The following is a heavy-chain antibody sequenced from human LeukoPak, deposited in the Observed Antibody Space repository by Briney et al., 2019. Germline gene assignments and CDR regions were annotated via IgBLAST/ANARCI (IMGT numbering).Heavy chain of an antibody. V-gene: IGHV1-46*01. D-gene: IGHD2-2*01. Sequence: ASVKVSCKASGYTFTSYYMHWVRQAPGQGLEWMGIINPSGGSTSYAQKFQGRGTMTRDMSTSTVYMELSSLRSEDTAVYYCARDWLVVPATDAFDIWGQGTMVTVSS. CDR2: INPSGGST. CDR3: ARDWLVVPATDAFDI. J-gene: IGHJ3*02. CDR1: GYTFTSYY.